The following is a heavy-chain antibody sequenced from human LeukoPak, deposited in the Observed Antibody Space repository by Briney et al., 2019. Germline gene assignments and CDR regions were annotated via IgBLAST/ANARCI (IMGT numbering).Heavy chain of an antibody. V-gene: IGHV3-23*01. Sequence: TGGSLRLSCAASGFTFSSNAMSWVRQAPGKGLEWVSAISGSGGSTYYAASVKGRSTISRDNSKNTLYLQMNSLRAGDTAVYYCAKDHDFWIFDYWGQGTLVTVSS. CDR2: ISGSGGST. D-gene: IGHD3-3*01. J-gene: IGHJ4*02. CDR1: GFTFSSNA. CDR3: AKDHDFWIFDY.